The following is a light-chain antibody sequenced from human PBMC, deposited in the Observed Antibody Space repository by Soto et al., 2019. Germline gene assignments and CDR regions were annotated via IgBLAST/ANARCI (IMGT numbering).Light chain of an antibody. J-gene: IGKJ2*01. V-gene: IGKV3-11*01. Sequence: EVVLTQSTATLSLSPGERATLSCRASQSVDSSLAWYQQKLGQAPRLLIYDASNRATGIPGRFSGSGSGTDFTLTISSLEPEDFAVYYCQQRGAFGQGTKVEIK. CDR2: DAS. CDR3: QQRGA. CDR1: QSVDSS.